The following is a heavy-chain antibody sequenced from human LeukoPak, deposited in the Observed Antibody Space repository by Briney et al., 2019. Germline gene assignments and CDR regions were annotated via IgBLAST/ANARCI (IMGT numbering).Heavy chain of an antibody. CDR1: GFTFSSYG. CDR2: INSNGGST. J-gene: IGHJ2*01. Sequence: TGGSLRLSCAASGFTFSSYGMHWVRQAPGKGLEYVSGINSNGGSTYYTNSVKGRFTISRDNSKNTLYLQMGSLRAEDMAVYYCARRWPARDTVMVSTMIKWYFDLWGRGTLVTVSS. V-gene: IGHV3-64*01. D-gene: IGHD5-18*01. CDR3: ARRWPARDTVMVSTMIKWYFDL.